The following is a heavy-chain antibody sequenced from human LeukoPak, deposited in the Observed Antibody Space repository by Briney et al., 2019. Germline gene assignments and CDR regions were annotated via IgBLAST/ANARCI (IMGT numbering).Heavy chain of an antibody. Sequence: PGGSLRLSCAASGFTFSSYGMHWVRQAPGKGLEWVAVIWYDGSNKYYADSVKGRFTIYRDNYKNTLYLQMNSLRAEDTAVYYCARVGATYPFDYWGQGTLVTVSS. J-gene: IGHJ4*02. CDR1: GFTFSSYG. CDR3: ARVGATYPFDY. CDR2: IWYDGSNK. D-gene: IGHD2-15*01. V-gene: IGHV3-33*08.